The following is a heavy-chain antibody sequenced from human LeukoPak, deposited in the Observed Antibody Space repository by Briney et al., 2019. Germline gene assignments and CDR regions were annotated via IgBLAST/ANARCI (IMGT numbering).Heavy chain of an antibody. CDR3: GRYFDIVVVPAGIEFDY. V-gene: IGHV3-21*01. CDR2: ISSSSSYI. D-gene: IGHD2-2*02. J-gene: IGHJ4*02. CDR1: GFTFSSYS. Sequence: GGSLRLSCAASGFTFSSYSMSWVRQAPGKGLEWVSSISSSSSYIYYADSVKGRFTISRDNAKNSLYLQRNSLRAEDTAVDYWGRYFDIVVVPAGIEFDYWGAGKLVTVSS.